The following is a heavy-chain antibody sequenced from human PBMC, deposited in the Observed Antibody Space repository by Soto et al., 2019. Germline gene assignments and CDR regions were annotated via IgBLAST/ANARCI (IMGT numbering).Heavy chain of an antibody. CDR2: FDPEDGET. CDR1: GYTLTELS. CDR3: ATDLLLRPHFWSGYYMGSDAFDI. V-gene: IGHV1-24*01. Sequence: ASVKVSCKVSGYTLTELSMHWVRQAPGKGLEWMGGFDPEDGETIYAQKFQGRVTMTEDTSTDTAYMELSSLRSEDTAVYYCATDLLLRPHFWSGYYMGSDAFDIWGQGTMVTVSS. J-gene: IGHJ3*02. D-gene: IGHD3-3*02.